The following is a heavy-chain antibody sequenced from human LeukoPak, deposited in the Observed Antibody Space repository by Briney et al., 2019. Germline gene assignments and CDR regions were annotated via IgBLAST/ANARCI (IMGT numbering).Heavy chain of an antibody. J-gene: IGHJ4*02. D-gene: IGHD1-26*01. V-gene: IGHV5-51*01. Sequence: KIGESLKISCKGSGYSFTSYWIAWVRQMPGKGLEWMGIIYPGDSDTRYSPSFQGQVTISADKAIFTAYLQWISLKASDTAMYYGARRSVVGATISYYDYWGQGTLVSVSS. CDR3: ARRSVVGATISYYDY. CDR1: GYSFTSYW. CDR2: IYPGDSDT.